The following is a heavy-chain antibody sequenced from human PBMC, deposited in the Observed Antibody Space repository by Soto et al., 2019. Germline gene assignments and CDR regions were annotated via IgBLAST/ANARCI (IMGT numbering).Heavy chain of an antibody. J-gene: IGHJ4*02. CDR1: GGSFSGYY. V-gene: IGHV4-34*01. CDR2: INHSGST. Sequence: QVQLQQWGAGLLKPSETLSLTCAVYGGSFSGYYWSWIRQPPGKGLEWIGEINHSGSTNYNPSPKSRVTISVDTSKNQCPLKLSSVTAADTAVYYCARGPDSVYDFWSGYWTRNSAFDYWGQGTLVTVSS. D-gene: IGHD3-3*01. CDR3: ARGPDSVYDFWSGYWTRNSAFDY.